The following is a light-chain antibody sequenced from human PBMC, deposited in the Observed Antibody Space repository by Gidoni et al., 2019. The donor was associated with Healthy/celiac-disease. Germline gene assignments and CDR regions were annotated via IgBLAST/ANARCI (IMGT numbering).Light chain of an antibody. J-gene: IGLJ1*01. V-gene: IGLV2-23*01. Sequence: QSALTQPASISGSPGQSITISYTGISSDVGSYNLVSWYQQYPGKAPKLMIYEGSKRPSGVSNRFSGSKSGNTASLTISGLQAEDEADYYCCSYAGGSTHVFGTGTKITVL. CDR1: SSDVGSYNL. CDR2: EGS. CDR3: CSYAGGSTHV.